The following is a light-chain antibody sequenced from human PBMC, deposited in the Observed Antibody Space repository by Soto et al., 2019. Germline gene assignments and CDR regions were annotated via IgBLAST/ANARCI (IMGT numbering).Light chain of an antibody. J-gene: IGKJ1*01. CDR3: QQSYTDWT. V-gene: IGKV1-39*01. CDR2: ATS. CDR1: QGISAY. Sequence: DIQMTQSPSSLSASVGDSVTITCRASQGISAYLNWYQVKPRKAPKLLIYATSTLQSGVPSRFTGSRSGTDFTLTIGSLQPEDFATYFCQQSYTDWTFGQGTKVE.